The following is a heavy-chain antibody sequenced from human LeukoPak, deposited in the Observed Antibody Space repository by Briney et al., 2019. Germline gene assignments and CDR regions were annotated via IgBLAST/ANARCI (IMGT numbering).Heavy chain of an antibody. V-gene: IGHV3-23*01. D-gene: IGHD2-2*01. J-gene: IGHJ5*01. CDR2: ISASGGTT. CDR1: GFTFNNYA. CDR3: AKEPREYCSSTSCPNWFDS. Sequence: HPGGSLRLSCAASGFTFNNYAMSWVRQAPGKRLEWVSAISASGGTTYYADSVKGRFTISRDNSENTLFLQMNSLRAEDTAVYYCAKEPREYCSSTSCPNWFDSWGQGTLVTVSS.